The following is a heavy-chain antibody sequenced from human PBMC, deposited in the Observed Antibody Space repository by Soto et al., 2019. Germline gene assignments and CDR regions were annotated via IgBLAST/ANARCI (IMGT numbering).Heavy chain of an antibody. D-gene: IGHD3-10*01. CDR2: IYDKGTT. J-gene: IGHJ6*02. CDR3: VRPLPSGRNYGLDV. V-gene: IGHV3-53*01. Sequence: EVQLVESGGGLIQPGGSLRLSCAASGLTVSNAYMAWVRQAPGMGLEWVSVIYDKGTTYYADSVKGRFTISRDTSTNTLSLQMDSLRAEDTAVYYCVRPLPSGRNYGLDVWGQGTTVTVSS. CDR1: GLTVSNAY.